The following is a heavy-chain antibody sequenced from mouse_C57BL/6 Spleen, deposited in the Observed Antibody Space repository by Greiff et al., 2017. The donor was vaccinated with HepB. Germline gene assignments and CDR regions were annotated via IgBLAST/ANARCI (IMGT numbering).Heavy chain of an antibody. J-gene: IGHJ1*03. V-gene: IGHV1-55*01. D-gene: IGHD1-1*01. CDR1: GYTFTSYW. CDR2: IYPGSGST. Sequence: VQLQQPGAELVKPGASVKMSCKASGYTFTSYWITWVKQRPGQGLEWIGDIYPGSGSTNYNEKFKSKATLTVDTSSSTAYMQLSSLTSEDSAVYYCARPSLYYGSSYGYWYFDVWGTGTTVTVSS. CDR3: ARPSLYYGSSYGYWYFDV.